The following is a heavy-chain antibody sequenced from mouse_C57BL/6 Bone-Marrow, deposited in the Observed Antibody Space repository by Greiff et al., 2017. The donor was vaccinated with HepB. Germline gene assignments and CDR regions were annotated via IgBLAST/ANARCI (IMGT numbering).Heavy chain of an antibody. Sequence: QVQLQQSGAELVKPGASVKISCKASGYAFSSYWMNWVKQRPGKGLEWIGQIYPGDGDTNYHGKFKGKATLTADKSSSTAYMQLSSLTSEDSAVYFCARPHYGSSYGFAYWGQGTLVTVSA. D-gene: IGHD1-1*01. CDR3: ARPHYGSSYGFAY. J-gene: IGHJ3*01. CDR1: GYAFSSYW. V-gene: IGHV1-80*01. CDR2: IYPGDGDT.